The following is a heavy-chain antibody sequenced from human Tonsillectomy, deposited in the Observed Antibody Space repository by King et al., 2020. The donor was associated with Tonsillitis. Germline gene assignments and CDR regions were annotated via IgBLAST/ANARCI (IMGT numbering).Heavy chain of an antibody. J-gene: IGHJ1*01. D-gene: IGHD3-22*01. Sequence: VQLVESVGGLVKPGGSLRLSCAASGFTFSNAWMSWVRQAPGKGLEWVGRIKSKTDGGTTDYAAPVKGRFTISRDDSKNTLYLQMNSLKTEDTAVYYCTTDLTYYFDTSGYYENPRFEYFQHWGQGTLVTVSS. CDR3: TTDLTYYFDTSGYYENPRFEYFQH. CDR2: IKSKTDGGTT. CDR1: GFTFSNAW. V-gene: IGHV3-15*01.